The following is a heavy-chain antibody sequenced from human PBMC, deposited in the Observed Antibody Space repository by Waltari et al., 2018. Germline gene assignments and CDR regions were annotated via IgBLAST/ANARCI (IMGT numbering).Heavy chain of an antibody. CDR2: IYTSGST. J-gene: IGHJ4*02. CDR3: ARERLSALDY. V-gene: IGHV4-61*02. CDR1: GGSISSGSYY. Sequence: QVQLQESGPGLVKPSETLSLTCSVSGGSISSGSYYWTWIRQPAGKGLEWIGRIYTSGSTNYNPSLRSRLTISVDTSNNQFSLKLSSVTAADTAVYYCARERLSALDYWGQGTLVTVSS.